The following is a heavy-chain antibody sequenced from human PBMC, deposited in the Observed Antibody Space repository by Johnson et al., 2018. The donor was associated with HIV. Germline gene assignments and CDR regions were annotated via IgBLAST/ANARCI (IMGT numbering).Heavy chain of an antibody. CDR3: AKDVELHGAFDI. CDR2: IRYDGSNK. V-gene: IGHV3-30*02. CDR1: GFTFSSYG. Sequence: QVLLVESGGGVVQPGGSLRLSCAASGFTFSSYGMHWVRQAPGKGLEWVAFIRYDGSNKYYADSVKGRFTISRDNSKNTLYLQMNSLRAEDTAVYYCAKDVELHGAFDIWGQGRMVTVSS. J-gene: IGHJ3*02. D-gene: IGHD1-26*01.